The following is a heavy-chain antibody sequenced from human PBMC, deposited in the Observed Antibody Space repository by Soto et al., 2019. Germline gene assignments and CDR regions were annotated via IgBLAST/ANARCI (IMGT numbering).Heavy chain of an antibody. CDR3: ASENSSSSSSSWYSNYYYYYGMDV. Sequence: ASVKVSCKASGYTFTSYAMHWVRQAPGQRLEWMGWINAGNGNTKYSQKFQGRVTITRDTSASTAYMELSSLRSEDTAVYYCASENSSSSSSSWYSNYYYYYGMDVWGQGTTVTVSS. CDR1: GYTFTSYA. J-gene: IGHJ6*02. CDR2: INAGNGNT. V-gene: IGHV1-3*01. D-gene: IGHD6-13*01.